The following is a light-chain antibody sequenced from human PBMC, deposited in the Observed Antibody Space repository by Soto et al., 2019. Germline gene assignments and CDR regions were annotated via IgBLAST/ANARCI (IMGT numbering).Light chain of an antibody. V-gene: IGKV3-15*01. J-gene: IGKJ5*01. Sequence: IVMTQSAATLSVSPGGRATLSCRASQSISGTLAWYQQKPGLSPRLLIYGASSRATGIPVRFSGSGSGTEFTLTISSLQSEDFAVYYCQQYNTWPFITFGQGTRLEIK. CDR1: QSISGT. CDR2: GAS. CDR3: QQYNTWPFIT.